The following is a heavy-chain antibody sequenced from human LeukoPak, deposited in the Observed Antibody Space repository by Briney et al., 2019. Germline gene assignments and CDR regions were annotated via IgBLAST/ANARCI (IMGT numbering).Heavy chain of an antibody. D-gene: IGHD6-13*01. J-gene: IGHJ6*02. CDR2: INHSGST. Sequence: SETLSLTCAVYGGSFSGYYWSWIRQPPGKGLEWIGEINHSGSTNYNPSLKSRVTISVDTSKNQFSLKLSSVTAADTAVYYCARHPGYSRSWYNYYGMDVWGQGTTVTVSS. CDR1: GGSFSGYY. CDR3: ARHPGYSRSWYNYYGMDV. V-gene: IGHV4-34*01.